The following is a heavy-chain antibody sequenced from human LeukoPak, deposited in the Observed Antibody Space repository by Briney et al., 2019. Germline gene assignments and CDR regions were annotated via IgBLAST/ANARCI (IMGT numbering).Heavy chain of an antibody. CDR1: GFTVSSNY. CDR2: IKQDGSEK. CDR3: ARDKYCSGGSCPLELYYFDY. Sequence: GGSLRLSCAASGFTVSSNYMSWVRQAPGKGLEWVANIKQDGSEKYYVDSVKGRFTISRDNAKNSLYLQMNSLRAEDTAVYYCARDKYCSGGSCPLELYYFDYWGQGTLVTVSS. D-gene: IGHD2-15*01. V-gene: IGHV3-7*01. J-gene: IGHJ4*02.